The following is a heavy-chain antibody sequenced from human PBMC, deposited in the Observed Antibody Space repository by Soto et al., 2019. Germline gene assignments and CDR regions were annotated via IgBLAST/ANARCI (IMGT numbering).Heavy chain of an antibody. Sequence: QVQLVESGGGVVQPGRSLRLSCAASGFTFSSYGMHWVRQAPGKGLEWVAVISYDGSNKYYADSVKGRFTISRDNSKNTLYLQMNSLRAEDTAVYYCAKGGVAAAGTYYYYGMDVWGQGTTGTVSS. CDR2: ISYDGSNK. CDR3: AKGGVAAAGTYYYYGMDV. D-gene: IGHD6-13*01. CDR1: GFTFSSYG. J-gene: IGHJ6*02. V-gene: IGHV3-30*18.